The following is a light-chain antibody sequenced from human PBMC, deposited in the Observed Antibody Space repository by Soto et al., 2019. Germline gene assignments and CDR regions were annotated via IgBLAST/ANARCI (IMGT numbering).Light chain of an antibody. CDR1: QSVGSI. CDR3: QQYNDWPET. J-gene: IGKJ1*01. Sequence: EIVMTQSPATLSVSPGERATLSCRASQSVGSILAWYQQKVGQAPRLLIYDASARATGIPARFSGSGSGTEFTLTISSLQSEDFAVYYCQQYNDWPETFGQGTKVEIK. V-gene: IGKV3-15*01. CDR2: DAS.